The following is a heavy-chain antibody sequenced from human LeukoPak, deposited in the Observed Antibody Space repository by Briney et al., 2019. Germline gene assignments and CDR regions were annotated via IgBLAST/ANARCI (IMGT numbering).Heavy chain of an antibody. CDR3: ARDDYGLPTDY. Sequence: GGSLRLSCAASGFTFSGYAVHWVRQAPGKGLEWVTVISYDGSNKYYADSVKGRFTISRDNSKNTLYLQMNSLRAEDTAVYYCARDDYGLPTDYWGQGTLVTVSS. J-gene: IGHJ4*02. D-gene: IGHD4/OR15-4a*01. CDR2: ISYDGSNK. V-gene: IGHV3-30-3*01. CDR1: GFTFSGYA.